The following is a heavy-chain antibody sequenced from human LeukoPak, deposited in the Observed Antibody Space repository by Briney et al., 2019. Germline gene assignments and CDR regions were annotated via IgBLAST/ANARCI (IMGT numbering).Heavy chain of an antibody. Sequence: GSSVKVSCKASGGTFSSYAISWVRRAPGQGLEWMGGIIPIFGTANYAQKFQGRVTITADESTSTAYMELSSLRSEDAAVYYCASGHLPVGYFDYWGQGTLVTVSS. J-gene: IGHJ4*02. CDR1: GGTFSSYA. CDR2: IIPIFGTA. D-gene: IGHD2-2*01. V-gene: IGHV1-69*01. CDR3: ASGHLPVGYFDY.